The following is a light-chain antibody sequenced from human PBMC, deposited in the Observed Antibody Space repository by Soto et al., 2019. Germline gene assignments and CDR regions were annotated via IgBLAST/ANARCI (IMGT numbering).Light chain of an antibody. Sequence: QSVLTQPPSVSGAPGQRVTISCTGSSSNIGAGYDVHWYQQLPGTAPRVLIYGNRNRPPGIPDRISGSKSGTSASLAITGLQAEDEADYYCQSYDSSLSGYVFGTGTKVTVL. J-gene: IGLJ1*01. V-gene: IGLV1-40*01. CDR3: QSYDSSLSGYV. CDR1: SSNIGAGYD. CDR2: GNR.